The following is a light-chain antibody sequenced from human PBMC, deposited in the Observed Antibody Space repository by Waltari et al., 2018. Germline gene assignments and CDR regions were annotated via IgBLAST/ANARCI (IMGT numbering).Light chain of an antibody. J-gene: IGKJ2*02. V-gene: IGKV2-28*01. CDR1: QSLLHSSGYTY. CDR2: FGS. CDR3: MQALQTPRT. Sequence: DVVLTQSPLSLSVTTGEPASISCRSSQSLLHSSGYTYFDWYLQKPGQSPQLLIYFGSNRASGVPDRFSGSGSGTDFTLKISRVEAEDVGVYYCMQALQTPRTFGQGTKLEIK.